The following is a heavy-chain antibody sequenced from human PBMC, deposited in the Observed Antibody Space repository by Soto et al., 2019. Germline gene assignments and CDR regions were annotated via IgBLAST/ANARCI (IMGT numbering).Heavy chain of an antibody. CDR2: IYNSGST. Sequence: SETLSLTCTVSGGSISSYYWSWIRQPPGKGLEWIGYIYNSGSTNYNPSLKSRVTISVDTSKNQFSLKLSSVTAADTAVYYCARSGYSYGPNPILYWGQGTLVTVSS. CDR3: ARSGYSYGPNPILY. D-gene: IGHD5-18*01. CDR1: GGSISSYY. V-gene: IGHV4-59*12. J-gene: IGHJ4*02.